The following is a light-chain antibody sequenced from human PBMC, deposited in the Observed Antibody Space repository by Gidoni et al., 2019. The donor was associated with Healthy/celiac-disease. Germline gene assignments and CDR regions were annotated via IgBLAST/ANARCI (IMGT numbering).Light chain of an antibody. Sequence: QSALTQPASVSGSPGQSITLSCTGTSSDVGGYNYVSWYQQHPGKAPKLMIYDVSNRPSGVSTRFSGSKSGNTASLTLSGLQAEDEADYYCSSYTSSSTWVFGGGTKLTVL. V-gene: IGLV2-14*01. CDR2: DVS. CDR3: SSYTSSSTWV. CDR1: SSDVGGYNY. J-gene: IGLJ3*02.